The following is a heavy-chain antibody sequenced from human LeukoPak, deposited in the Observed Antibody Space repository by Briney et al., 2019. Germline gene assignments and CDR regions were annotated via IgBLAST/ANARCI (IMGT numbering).Heavy chain of an antibody. CDR1: GYTFTSYA. Sequence: GASVKVSCKASGYTFTSYAMHWVRQAPGQRLEWMGWINAGNGNTKYSQKFQGRVTITRDTSASTAYMELSSLRSEDTAVYYCARGRGADYGGNSGYFDYWGQGTLVTVSS. V-gene: IGHV1-3*01. D-gene: IGHD4-23*01. CDR2: INAGNGNT. J-gene: IGHJ4*02. CDR3: ARGRGADYGGNSGYFDY.